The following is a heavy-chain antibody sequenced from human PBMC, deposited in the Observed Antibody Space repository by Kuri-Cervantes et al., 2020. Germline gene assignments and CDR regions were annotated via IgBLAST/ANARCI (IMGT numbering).Heavy chain of an antibody. V-gene: IGHV3-33*01. Sequence: GGSLRLSCAASGFTFSSYGMHWVRQAPGKGLEWVAVIWYDGSNKYYADSVKGRFTISRDNSKNTLYLQMNSLKTEDTAVYYCTRQDSTVAFDIWGQGTMVTVSS. CDR2: IWYDGSNK. J-gene: IGHJ3*02. CDR1: GFTFSSYG. D-gene: IGHD2-15*01. CDR3: TRQDSTVAFDI.